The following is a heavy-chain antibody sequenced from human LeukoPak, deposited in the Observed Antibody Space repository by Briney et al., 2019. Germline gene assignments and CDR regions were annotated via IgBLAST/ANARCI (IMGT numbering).Heavy chain of an antibody. Sequence: SVKVSCKAPGGSFGRYAISWVRQAPGQGLEWMGGTVPILGTANYAQKFQGRVTITADDSTGTAYMELTSLRSADTAVYYCARSQGYSYGSSYWGQGTLVTVSS. J-gene: IGHJ4*02. D-gene: IGHD5-18*01. CDR2: TVPILGTA. V-gene: IGHV1-69*01. CDR3: ARSQGYSYGSSY. CDR1: GGSFGRYA.